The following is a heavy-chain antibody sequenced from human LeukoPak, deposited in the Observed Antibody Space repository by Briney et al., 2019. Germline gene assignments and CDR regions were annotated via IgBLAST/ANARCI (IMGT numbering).Heavy chain of an antibody. CDR1: GYTFTSYY. J-gene: IGHJ4*02. CDR3: ARDSYYYDSSGYYYGGC. Sequence: ASVKVSCKASGYTFTSYYMHWVRQAPGQGLEWMGIINPSGGSTSYAQKFQGRVTMTRDTSTSTVYMELSSLRSEDTAVYYCARDSYYYDSSGYYYGGCWGQGTLVTVSS. V-gene: IGHV1-46*01. D-gene: IGHD3-22*01. CDR2: INPSGGST.